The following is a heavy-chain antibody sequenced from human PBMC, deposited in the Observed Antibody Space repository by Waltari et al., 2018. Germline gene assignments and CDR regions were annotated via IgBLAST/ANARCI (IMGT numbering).Heavy chain of an antibody. CDR2: INQRGGT. CDR1: GGSCSGYS. V-gene: IGHV4-34*01. D-gene: IGHD6-13*01. J-gene: IGHJ4*02. CDR3: ASGLSSSWFEC. Sequence: QLQLQQWGAGRLRPSETLSLPCAVHGGSCSGYSWSCIRQPPGKGLECIAEINQRGGTHYNPLPRRRGGIAVDPSKNEFSLKLIAVRAAYAAVYYCASGLSSSWFECLGQGTLVP.